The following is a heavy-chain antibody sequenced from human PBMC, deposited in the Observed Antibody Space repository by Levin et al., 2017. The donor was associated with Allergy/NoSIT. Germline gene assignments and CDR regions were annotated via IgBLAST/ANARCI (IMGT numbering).Heavy chain of an antibody. CDR3: ANGGEWLFNFDY. D-gene: IGHD3-3*01. CDR1: GFTFSSYA. J-gene: IGHJ4*02. Sequence: GESLKISCAASGFTFSSYAMSWVRQAPGKGLEWVSAISGSGDNTYYTDSVKGRFTISRDNFKNTLYLQMNSLRAEDTAVYYCANGGEWLFNFDYWGQGTLVTVSS. CDR2: ISGSGDNT. V-gene: IGHV3-23*01.